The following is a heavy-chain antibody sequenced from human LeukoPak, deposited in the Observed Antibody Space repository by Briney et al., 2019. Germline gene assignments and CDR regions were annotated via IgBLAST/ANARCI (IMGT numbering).Heavy chain of an antibody. Sequence: SETLSLTCTVSGYSISSGYYWGWIRQPPGKGLEWIGSIYHSGSTYYNPSLKSRVTISVDTSKNQFSLKLSSVTAADTAVSYCARDRLTTVTPGDYWGQGTLVTVSS. CDR2: IYHSGST. CDR3: ARDRLTTVTPGDY. D-gene: IGHD4-17*01. J-gene: IGHJ4*02. CDR1: GYSISSGYY. V-gene: IGHV4-38-2*02.